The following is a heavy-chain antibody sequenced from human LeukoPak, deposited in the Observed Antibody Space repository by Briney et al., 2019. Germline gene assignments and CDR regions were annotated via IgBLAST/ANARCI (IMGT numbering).Heavy chain of an antibody. D-gene: IGHD2-15*01. J-gene: IGHJ4*02. CDR1: GFTFSRYS. CDR3: ARENTDLGYCSGGSCYLDY. CDR2: ISGSGNYI. V-gene: IGHV3-21*01. Sequence: GGSLRLSCATSGFTFSRYSMNWVRQAPGKGLEWVASISGSGNYIYYADPVKGRFTISRDNAQNSLYLQMNSLRAEDTAVYYCARENTDLGYCSGGSCYLDYWGQGTQVTVSS.